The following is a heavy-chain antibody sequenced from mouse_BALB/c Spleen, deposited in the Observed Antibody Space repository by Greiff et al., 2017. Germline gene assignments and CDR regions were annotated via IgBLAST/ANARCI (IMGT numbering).Heavy chain of an antibody. V-gene: IGHV14-1*02. Sequence: EVQLQQSGAELVRPGALVKLSCKASGFNIKDYYMHWVKQRPEQGLEWIGWIDPENGNTIYDPKFQGKASITADTSSNTAYLQLSSLTSEDTAVYYCASRRLYYGNAMDYWGQGTSVTVSS. D-gene: IGHD2-1*01. CDR2: IDPENGNT. J-gene: IGHJ4*01. CDR3: ASRRLYYGNAMDY. CDR1: GFNIKDYY.